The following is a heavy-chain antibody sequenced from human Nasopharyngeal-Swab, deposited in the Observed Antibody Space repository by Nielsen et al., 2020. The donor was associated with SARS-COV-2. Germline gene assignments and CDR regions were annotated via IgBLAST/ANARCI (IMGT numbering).Heavy chain of an antibody. CDR2: INASNGNT. CDR1: GYTFTSYA. Sequence: ASVKVSCKASGYTFTSYAMHWVRQAPGQRLEWMGWINASNGNTKYSQKFQGRVTITRDTSASTAYMELSSLRSEDTAVYYCARDRNVLRYFDWLGWFDPWGQGTLVTVSS. J-gene: IGHJ5*02. CDR3: ARDRNVLRYFDWLGWFDP. V-gene: IGHV1-3*01. D-gene: IGHD3-9*01.